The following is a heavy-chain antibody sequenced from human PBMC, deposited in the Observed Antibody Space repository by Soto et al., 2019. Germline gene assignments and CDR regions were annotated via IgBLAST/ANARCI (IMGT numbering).Heavy chain of an antibody. CDR3: ARGGGYPGRAFDI. Sequence: SETLSLTCAVYDGSFSDYSWNWIRQPPGKGLEWIGEISLTGSANYNPSLKSRVTVSVDTSKNQFSLKLSSVTAEDTAVYYCARGGGYPGRAFDIWGQGTMVTVSS. V-gene: IGHV4-34*01. CDR1: DGSFSDYS. CDR2: ISLTGSA. J-gene: IGHJ3*02. D-gene: IGHD3-22*01.